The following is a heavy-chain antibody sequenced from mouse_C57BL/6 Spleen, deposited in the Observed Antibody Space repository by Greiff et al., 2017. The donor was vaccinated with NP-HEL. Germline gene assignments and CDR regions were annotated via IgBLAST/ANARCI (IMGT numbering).Heavy chain of an antibody. CDR1: GYAFSSSW. J-gene: IGHJ4*01. V-gene: IGHV1-82*01. CDR2: IYPGDGDT. Sequence: VQLQQSGPELVKPGASVKISCKASGYAFSSSWMNWVKQRPGKGLEWIGRIYPGDGDTNYNGKFKGKATLTADKSSSTAYMQLSSLTSEDSAVYFCARKGMMITTDAMDYWGQGTSVTVSS. D-gene: IGHD2-4*01. CDR3: ARKGMMITTDAMDY.